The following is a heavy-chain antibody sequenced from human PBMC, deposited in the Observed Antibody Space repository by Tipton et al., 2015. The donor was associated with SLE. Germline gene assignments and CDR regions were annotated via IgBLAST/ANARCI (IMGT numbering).Heavy chain of an antibody. CDR1: GGSFSGYY. CDR3: ARGRYCSSTSCSYFFDF. CDR2: INHSGST. D-gene: IGHD2-2*01. V-gene: IGHV4-34*01. J-gene: IGHJ4*02. Sequence: TLSLTCAVYGGSFSGYYWSWIRPPPGKGLEWIGEINHSGSTNYNPSLKSRVTISIDTAKNQFSLKVSSVTAADTAVYYCARGRYCSSTSCSYFFDFWGQGTLVTVSS.